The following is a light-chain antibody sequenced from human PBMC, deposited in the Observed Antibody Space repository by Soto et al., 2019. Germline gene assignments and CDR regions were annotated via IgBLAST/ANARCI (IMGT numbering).Light chain of an antibody. CDR3: QCYDSSLTVL. CDR1: GSTFGAGSD. V-gene: IGLV1-40*01. CDR2: YNT. Sequence: QSVLTQPTSVSGAPGQRVTISCTVSGSTFGAGSDVHWYQQVPGTAPKLLISYNTNRPSGVPDRFSGSKSGTSASLAISGLQPEDEADYYCQCYDSSLTVLFGGGTKLTVL. J-gene: IGLJ2*01.